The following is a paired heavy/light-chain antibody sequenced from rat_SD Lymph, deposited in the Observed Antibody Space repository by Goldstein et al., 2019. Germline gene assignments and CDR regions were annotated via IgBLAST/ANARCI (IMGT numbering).Heavy chain of an antibody. V-gene: IGHV9-6*01. Sequence: QIQLVQSGPELKKPGESVKISCKASGYTFTNYGMYWVKQAPGQGLQYMGWINTETGKPTYADDFKGRFVFFLETSASTAYLQINNLKNEDMATYFCARILRIRPWFAYWGQGTLVTVSS. J-gene: IGHJ3*01. D-gene: IGHD1-6*01. CDR3: ARILRIRPWFAY. CDR1: GYTFTNYG. CDR2: INTETGKP.
Light chain of an antibody. V-gene: IGKV22S2*01. CDR3: LQHNSWYT. CDR2: NAN. CDR1: QNINKY. Sequence: DIQMTQSPSFLSASVGDRVTLSCKASQNINKYLAWYQQKLGEAPKLLIYNANSLQTGIPSRFSGSGSGTDFTLTISSLQPEDVATYFCLQHNSWYTFGAGTKLELK. J-gene: IGKJ2-3*01.